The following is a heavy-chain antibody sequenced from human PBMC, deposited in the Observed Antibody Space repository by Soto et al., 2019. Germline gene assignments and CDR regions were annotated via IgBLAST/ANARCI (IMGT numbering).Heavy chain of an antibody. Sequence: LRLSCAASGFMFSDYYMSWIRQAPGKGLEWVSYISSGGSTKYYADSVKGRFTISRDNAKNSLSLQMSSLRAEDTAIYYCARGGGGFYDYVWGSYSQGAFDVCGQGTMVTVSS. CDR1: GFMFSDYY. CDR3: ARGGGGFYDYVWGSYSQGAFDV. D-gene: IGHD3-16*01. V-gene: IGHV3-11*01. CDR2: ISSGGSTK. J-gene: IGHJ3*01.